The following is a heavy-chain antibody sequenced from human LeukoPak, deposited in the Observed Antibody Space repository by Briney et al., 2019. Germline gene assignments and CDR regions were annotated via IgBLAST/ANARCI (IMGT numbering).Heavy chain of an antibody. CDR1: GGSITSYH. V-gene: IGHV4-59*01. D-gene: IGHD1-26*01. J-gene: IGHJ4*02. CDR2: IYYSGST. CDR3: ARGGSGTYYHY. Sequence: SETLSLTCTVSGGSITSYHYSWIRQPPGKGLEWIGYIYYSGSTNYNPSLKSRVTISVDASKNQFSLKLSSVTAADTAVYYCARGGSGTYYHYWGQGTLVTVSS.